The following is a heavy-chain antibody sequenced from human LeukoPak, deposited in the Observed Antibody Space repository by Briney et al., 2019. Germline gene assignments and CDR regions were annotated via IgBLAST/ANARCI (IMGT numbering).Heavy chain of an antibody. CDR3: TTEGLDWNYPPFDP. Sequence: GGSLRLSCAASGFTFSNAWMSWVRQAPGKGLEWVDRIKSKTDGGTTDYAAPVKGRFTISRDDSKNTLYLQMNSLKTEDTAVYYCTTEGLDWNYPPFDPWGQGTLVTVSS. V-gene: IGHV3-15*01. CDR1: GFTFSNAW. J-gene: IGHJ5*02. D-gene: IGHD1-7*01. CDR2: IKSKTDGGTT.